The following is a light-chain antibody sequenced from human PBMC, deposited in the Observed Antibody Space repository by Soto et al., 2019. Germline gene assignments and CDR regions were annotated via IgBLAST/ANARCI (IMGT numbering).Light chain of an antibody. CDR3: QSYDSSLSGYV. J-gene: IGLJ1*01. CDR1: SSNIGAGYE. CDR2: ENN. V-gene: IGLV1-40*01. Sequence: QSVLTQPPSVSEAPGQRVTISCTGSSSNIGAGYEAHWYQQVPGTAPKLLIYENNNRPSGVPDRFSGSKSGTSASLAITGLLAEAEAEYYCQSYDSSLSGYVFGTGTKLTVL.